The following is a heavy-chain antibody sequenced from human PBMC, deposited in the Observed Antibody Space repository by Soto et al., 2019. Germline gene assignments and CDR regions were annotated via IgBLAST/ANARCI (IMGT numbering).Heavy chain of an antibody. CDR3: ARELRGDGYEPGLFDY. Sequence: QVQLVQSGAEVKKPGSSVKVSCKASGGTFSSYAISWVRQAPGQGREWMGGIIPIFGTANYAQKFQGRVTITADESTSPAYMELSSLRSEDTAVYYCARELRGDGYEPGLFDYWGQGTLVTVSS. J-gene: IGHJ4*02. CDR2: IIPIFGTA. V-gene: IGHV1-69*01. CDR1: GGTFSSYA. D-gene: IGHD5-12*01.